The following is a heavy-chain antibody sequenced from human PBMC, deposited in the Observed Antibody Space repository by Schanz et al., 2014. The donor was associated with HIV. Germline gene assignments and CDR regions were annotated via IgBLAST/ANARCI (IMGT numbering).Heavy chain of an antibody. J-gene: IGHJ6*02. CDR3: AKVARWDYYGMDV. V-gene: IGHV3-30*02. CDR1: GFTFSNAW. Sequence: QEQLVESGGGLVQPGGSLRLSCAASGFTFSNAWMSWVRQAPGKGLEWVAVIWYDGSNKYYADSVKGRFTISRDNSKNTLYLQMSSLRAEDTAVYYCAKVARWDYYGMDVWGQGTTVTVSS. CDR2: IWYDGSNK.